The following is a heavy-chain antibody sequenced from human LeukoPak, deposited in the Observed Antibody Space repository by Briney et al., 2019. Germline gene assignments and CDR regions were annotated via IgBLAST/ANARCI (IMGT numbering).Heavy chain of an antibody. CDR3: ARPTYCTTIRCYRELDY. V-gene: IGHV3-23*01. D-gene: IGHD2-8*01. CDR1: GFPFSTYA. CDR2: ISGSDGGT. Sequence: PGGSLRLSCAASGFPFSTYAMSWVRQAPEKGLEWLATISGSDGGTNYANSVKGRFTISRDNSKDTLYLQMNSLRADDTAVYYCARPTYCTTIRCYRELDYWGQGALVAVSS. J-gene: IGHJ4*02.